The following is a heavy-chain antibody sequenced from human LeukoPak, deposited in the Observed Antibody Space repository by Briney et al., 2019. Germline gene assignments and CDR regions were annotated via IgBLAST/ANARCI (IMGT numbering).Heavy chain of an antibody. CDR1: GFTFSSYS. CDR3: XXXXXPISSGWYKFDP. J-gene: IGHJ5*02. Sequence: CXASGFTFSSYSMNWVRQAPGKGLEWVSSISSSSSYIYYADSVKGRFTIPRDNAKNSLYLQMNSLRAEDTAVYYXXXXXXPISSGWYKFDPWGQGTLVTVSS. V-gene: IGHV3-21*01. D-gene: IGHD6-19*01. CDR2: ISSSSSYI.